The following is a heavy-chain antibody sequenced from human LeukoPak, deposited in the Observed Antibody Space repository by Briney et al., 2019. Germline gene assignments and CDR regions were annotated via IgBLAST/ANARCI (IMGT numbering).Heavy chain of an antibody. J-gene: IGHJ4*02. CDR1: GFTFSSYG. V-gene: IGHV3-33*01. D-gene: IGHD1-26*01. CDR3: ARGIVGATDYFDY. Sequence: GGSLRLSCAASGFTFSSYGMHWVRQAPGKGLEWVAVIWYDGSNKYYADSVKGRFTISRDNSKNSLYLQMNSLRAEDTAVYYCARGIVGATDYFDYWGQGTLVTVSS. CDR2: IWYDGSNK.